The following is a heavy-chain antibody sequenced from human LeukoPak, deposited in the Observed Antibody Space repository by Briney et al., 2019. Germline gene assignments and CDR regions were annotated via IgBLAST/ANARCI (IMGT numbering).Heavy chain of an antibody. J-gene: IGHJ5*02. Sequence: ASVKVSCKASGYTFTGYYMHWVRQAPGQGLEWMGWINPNSGGTNYAQKLQGRVTMTRDTSISTAYMELSRLRSDDTAVYYCARDIAATIIISWFDPWGQGTLVTVSS. CDR3: ARDIAATIIISWFDP. D-gene: IGHD5-12*01. CDR2: INPNSGGT. V-gene: IGHV1-2*02. CDR1: GYTFTGYY.